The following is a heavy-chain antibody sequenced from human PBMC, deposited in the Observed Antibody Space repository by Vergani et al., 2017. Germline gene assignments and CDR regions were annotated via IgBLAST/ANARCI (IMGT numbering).Heavy chain of an antibody. V-gene: IGHV4-61*02. Sequence: QVQLQASGPGRVKPSQTLSLTCTMSGGSISAGYYFWSWIRQPAGKGLEWLGHISASGNASHRPSLKTRVSMSVDTSKNQFTLTVTSVPAADTAIYFRARGSGGYSGGKVHPLRTAFDVWGHGTVVTVSS. CDR3: ARGSGGYSGGKVHPLRTAFDV. D-gene: IGHD6-19*01. CDR1: GGSISAGYYF. J-gene: IGHJ3*01. CDR2: ISASGNA.